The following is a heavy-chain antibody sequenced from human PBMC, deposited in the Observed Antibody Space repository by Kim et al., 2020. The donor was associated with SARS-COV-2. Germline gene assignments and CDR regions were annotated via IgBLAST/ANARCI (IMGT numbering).Heavy chain of an antibody. V-gene: IGHV1-69*04. J-gene: IGHJ6*02. CDR3: ARDDNAKNYYDSSGYCYGRDV. D-gene: IGHD3-22*01. Sequence: SVKVSCKASGGTFSSYAISWVRQAPGQGLEWMGRIIPILGIANYAQKFQGRVTITADKSTSTAYMELSSLRSEDTAVYYCARDDNAKNYYDSSGYCYGRDVWGQGTTVTVSS. CDR2: IIPILGIA. CDR1: GGTFSSYA.